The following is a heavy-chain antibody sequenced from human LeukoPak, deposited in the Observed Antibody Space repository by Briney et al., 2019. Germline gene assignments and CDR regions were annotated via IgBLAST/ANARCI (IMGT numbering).Heavy chain of an antibody. CDR3: ARQSDLVSSRGYFDY. V-gene: IGHV5-51*01. Sequence: GESLKISCKDSGYSFTNYWIGWVRQMPGKGLEWMGIIYPRDSDTRYGPSFQGQVTISADTSISTAYLQWSSLKASDTAMYYCARQSDLVSSRGYFDYWGQGTLVTASS. J-gene: IGHJ4*02. D-gene: IGHD3-22*01. CDR1: GYSFTNYW. CDR2: IYPRDSDT.